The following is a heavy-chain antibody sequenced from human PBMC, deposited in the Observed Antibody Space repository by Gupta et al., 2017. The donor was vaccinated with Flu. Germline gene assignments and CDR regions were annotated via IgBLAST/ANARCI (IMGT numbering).Heavy chain of an antibody. J-gene: IGHJ6*03. V-gene: IGHV1-3*01. CDR2: INAGNGNT. D-gene: IGHD1-7*01. Sequence: QVQLVQSGAELRRPGASVKVSCKASGYTFTNYAIHWVRQAPGQRLELVGSINAGNGNTKYSRQFQGRVTITTDTSASTAYMQLSSLRSEDTAVYYCARGRLELPRYNHYMDVWGKGTTVTVSS. CDR3: ARGRLELPRYNHYMDV. CDR1: GYTFTNYA.